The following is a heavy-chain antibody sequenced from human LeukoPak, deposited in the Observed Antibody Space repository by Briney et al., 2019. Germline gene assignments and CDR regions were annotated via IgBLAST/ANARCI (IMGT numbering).Heavy chain of an antibody. CDR1: GFTFDDYG. CDR2: INWNSDSI. CDR3: VTNGGGDSGYGNFDY. D-gene: IGHD5-12*01. J-gene: IGHJ4*02. Sequence: GGSLRLSCAASGFTFDDYGMSWVRQVPGKGLEWVSGINWNSDSIGYAVRGRFTISRDNAKNSLYLQMNSLRVEDTALYYCVTNGGGDSGYGNFDYWGQGTLVTVSS. V-gene: IGHV3-20*04.